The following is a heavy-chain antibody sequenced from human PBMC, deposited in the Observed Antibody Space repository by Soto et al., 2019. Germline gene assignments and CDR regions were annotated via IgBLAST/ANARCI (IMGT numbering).Heavy chain of an antibody. J-gene: IGHJ4*02. CDR3: ARYIRGPTVFYFDF. CDR2: ITYNGDKT. CDR1: GFTFSSYA. V-gene: IGHV3-23*01. D-gene: IGHD5-18*01. Sequence: SGGSLRLSCAASGFTFSSYAMTWVRQAPGKGLEWVSVITYNGDKTYYVDSVKGRFTISRDNSKDTVHLQMNSLRAEDTAVYYCARYIRGPTVFYFDFWGPGVLVTVSS.